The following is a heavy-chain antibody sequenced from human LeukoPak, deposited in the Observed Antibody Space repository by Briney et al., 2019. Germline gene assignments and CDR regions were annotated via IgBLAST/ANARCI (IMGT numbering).Heavy chain of an antibody. V-gene: IGHV1-2*02. D-gene: IGHD6-19*01. Sequence: VASVKVSCKASGYTFTGYYMHWVRQVPGQGLEWMGWINPNSGGTNYAQKFQGRVTMTRDTSISTAYMELSRLRSDDTAVYYCARTLYSSGWYGYYMDVWGKGTTVTISS. CDR1: GYTFTGYY. J-gene: IGHJ6*03. CDR2: INPNSGGT. CDR3: ARTLYSSGWYGYYMDV.